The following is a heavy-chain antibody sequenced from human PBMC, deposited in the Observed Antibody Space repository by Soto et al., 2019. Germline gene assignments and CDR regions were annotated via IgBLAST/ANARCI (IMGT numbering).Heavy chain of an antibody. D-gene: IGHD3-9*01. V-gene: IGHV3-33*06. Sequence: EGSLRVWRTVPAVTFRRCGKHGVRLAPGKKLKWVAVIWYDGSTKYYADSWKGRFTISRDDSKNTLYLQMNSLIAEDTAVYSCSKELGNKKYFYYYWRQGSVVTVSS. J-gene: IGHJ4*01. CDR3: SKELGNKKYFYYY. CDR1: AVTFRRCG. CDR2: IWYDGSTK.